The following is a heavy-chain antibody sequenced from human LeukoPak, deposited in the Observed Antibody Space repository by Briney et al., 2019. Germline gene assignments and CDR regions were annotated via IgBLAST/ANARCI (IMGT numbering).Heavy chain of an antibody. CDR1: GGSFSGYY. CDR3: ARSWGFDP. J-gene: IGHJ5*02. Sequence: NPSETLSLTCAVYGGSFSGYYWSWIRQPPGKGLEWIGEINHSGSTNYNPSLKSRVTISVDTSKNQFSLKLSSVTAADTAVYYCARSWGFDPWGQGTLVTVSS. V-gene: IGHV4-34*01. CDR2: INHSGST. D-gene: IGHD3-16*01.